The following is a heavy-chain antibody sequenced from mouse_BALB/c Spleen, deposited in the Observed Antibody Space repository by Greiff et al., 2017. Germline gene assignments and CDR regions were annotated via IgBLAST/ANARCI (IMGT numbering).Heavy chain of an antibody. CDR3: ARSSTARAPFAY. D-gene: IGHD3-2*01. CDR2: ISYSGST. Sequence: EVKLMESGPGLVKPSQSLSLTCTVTGYSITSDYAWNWIRQFPGNKLEWMGYISYSGSTSYNPSLKSRISITRDTSKNQFFLQLNSVTTEDTATYYCARSSTARAPFAYWGQGTLVTVSA. J-gene: IGHJ3*01. V-gene: IGHV3-2*02. CDR1: GYSITSDYA.